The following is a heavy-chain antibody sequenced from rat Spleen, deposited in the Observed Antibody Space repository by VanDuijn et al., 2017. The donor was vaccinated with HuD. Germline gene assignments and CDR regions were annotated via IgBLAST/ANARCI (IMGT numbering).Heavy chain of an antibody. J-gene: IGHJ2*01. V-gene: IGHV2-15*01. Sequence: QVQLKESGPGLVQPSQTLSLTCSVAGFSLTNYNVHWVRQSPGKGLEWIGAIWSGGSTDYNSGLRSRLSLSRDTSRSQVFLKVNNLQTEDTAIYFCTLSRADGGFNSYYFDYWGQGVMVTVSS. CDR1: GFSLTNYN. D-gene: IGHD1-12*02. CDR2: IWSGGST. CDR3: TLSRADGGFNSYYFDY.